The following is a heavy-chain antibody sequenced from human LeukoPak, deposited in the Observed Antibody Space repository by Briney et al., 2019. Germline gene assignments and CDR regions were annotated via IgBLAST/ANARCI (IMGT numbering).Heavy chain of an antibody. Sequence: PGGSLRLSCAASGFTFSSYAMSWVRQAPGKGLEWVSAISGSGGSTYYADSVKGRFTISRDNSKNTLYLQMNSLRAEDTAVYYCAKDLSSSETEYLQHWGQGTLVTVSS. CDR3: AKDLSSSETEYLQH. V-gene: IGHV3-23*01. CDR1: GFTFSSYA. CDR2: ISGSGGST. D-gene: IGHD6-13*01. J-gene: IGHJ1*01.